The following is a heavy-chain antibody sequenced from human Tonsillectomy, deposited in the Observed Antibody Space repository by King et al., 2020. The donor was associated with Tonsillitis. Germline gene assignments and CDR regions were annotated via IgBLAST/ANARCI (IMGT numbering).Heavy chain of an antibody. Sequence: VQLVQCGADVKKPGASVKVSCKASGYSFTDFDMHWVRQAPVQGLEWMGWINTNSGSTNYAQKVQGWVTITRDTSISTAYMWLSRLRSDDTAVYYCARDLSGSNYYYYFGMDVWGQGTTVTVSS. CDR1: GYSFTDFD. CDR3: ARDLSGSNYYYYFGMDV. V-gene: IGHV1-2*04. D-gene: IGHD1-26*01. CDR2: INTNSGST. J-gene: IGHJ6*02.